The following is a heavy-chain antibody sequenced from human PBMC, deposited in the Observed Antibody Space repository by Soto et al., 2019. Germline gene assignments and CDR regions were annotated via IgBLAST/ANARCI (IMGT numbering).Heavy chain of an antibody. CDR1: GGTFSSYA. CDR3: ATSRWTTVTRAFLIDY. J-gene: IGHJ4*02. D-gene: IGHD4-17*01. CDR2: IIPIFGTA. Sequence: QVPLVQSGAEVKKPGSSVKVSCKASGGTFSSYAISWVRQAPGQGLEWMGGIIPIFGTANYAQKFQGRVTITADESTSTAYMEPSSLRSEDTAVYYCATSRWTTVTRAFLIDYWGQGTLVTVSS. V-gene: IGHV1-69*01.